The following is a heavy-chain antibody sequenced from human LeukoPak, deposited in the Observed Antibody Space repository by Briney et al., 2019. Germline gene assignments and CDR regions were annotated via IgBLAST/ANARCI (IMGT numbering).Heavy chain of an antibody. CDR1: GYTLTSYD. CDR2: MNPNSGNT. Sequence: GASVKVSCKASGYTLTSYDINWVRQATGQGLEWMGWMNPNSGNTGYAQKFQGRVTMTRNTSISTAYMELSSLRSEDTAVYYCARVDRQQVGAPTWFDPWGQGTLVTVSS. J-gene: IGHJ5*02. CDR3: ARVDRQQVGAPTWFDP. D-gene: IGHD1-26*01. V-gene: IGHV1-8*01.